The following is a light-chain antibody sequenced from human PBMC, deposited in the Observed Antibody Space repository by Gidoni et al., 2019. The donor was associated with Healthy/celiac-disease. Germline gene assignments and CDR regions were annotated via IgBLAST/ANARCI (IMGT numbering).Light chain of an antibody. Sequence: NVMTQSPDSLAVSLGERATINCKSSQSVLYSSNNKNYLAWYQQKPGQPPKLLIYWASTRESGVPDRFSGSGSGTDFTLTISSLQAEDVAVYYCQKYYSTPVTFGQGTKLEIK. J-gene: IGKJ2*01. CDR1: QSVLYSSNNKNY. V-gene: IGKV4-1*01. CDR3: QKYYSTPVT. CDR2: WAS.